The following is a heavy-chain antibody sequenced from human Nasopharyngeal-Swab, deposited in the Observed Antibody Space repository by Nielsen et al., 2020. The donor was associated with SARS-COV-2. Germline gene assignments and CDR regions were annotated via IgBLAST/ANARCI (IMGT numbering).Heavy chain of an antibody. V-gene: IGHV1-3*01. CDR2: INAGNGNT. CDR1: GYTFTSYA. CDR3: ARDRPYAAAAGNFDY. D-gene: IGHD6-13*01. Sequence: ASVKVSCKASGYTFTSYAIHWVRQAPGQRLEWMGWINAGNGNTKYSQKFQGRVTITRDTSASTAYMELSSLRSEDTAVYYCARDRPYAAAAGNFDYWGQGTLVTVSS. J-gene: IGHJ4*02.